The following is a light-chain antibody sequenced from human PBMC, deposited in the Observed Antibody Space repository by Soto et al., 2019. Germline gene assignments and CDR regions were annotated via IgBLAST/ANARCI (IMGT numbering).Light chain of an antibody. V-gene: IGKV3-11*01. Sequence: EIVLTQSPATLSLSPGERATLSCRANQSVSSYLAWYQQKPGQAPRLLIYDASNRATGIPARFSGSGSGTDFTLTISRLEPEDFAVYYCQQRSNWPGTFGPGTKVDIK. CDR2: DAS. CDR3: QQRSNWPGT. CDR1: QSVSSY. J-gene: IGKJ3*01.